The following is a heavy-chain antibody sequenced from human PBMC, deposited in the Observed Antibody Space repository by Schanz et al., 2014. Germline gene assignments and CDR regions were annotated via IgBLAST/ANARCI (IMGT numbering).Heavy chain of an antibody. J-gene: IGHJ5*02. V-gene: IGHV3-21*01. CDR3: ARGSARQLVHWFDP. CDR2: LSGGSSSI. CDR1: GFSFSDYS. Sequence: EVQLVESGGGLIQPGGSLRLSCAASGFSFSDYSMSWVRQAPGKGLEWVSSLSGGSSSIFYADSVKGRFTIARDNARDSLYLEVNSLRAEDTAVYYCARGSARQLVHWFDPWGQGTLVTVSS. D-gene: IGHD6-13*01.